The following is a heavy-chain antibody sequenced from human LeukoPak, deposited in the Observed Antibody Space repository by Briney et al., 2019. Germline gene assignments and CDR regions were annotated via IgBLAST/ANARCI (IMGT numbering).Heavy chain of an antibody. D-gene: IGHD3-22*01. J-gene: IGHJ4*02. Sequence: SETLSLTCTVSNVSISSGSHYWNWIRQPAGKGLEWIGRIYAGGRSNYNPSLRSRVTISVDTSKNQFSLRLSSVTATDTGVYYCARSPEYHFDTSGYFDYWGQGILVTVSS. V-gene: IGHV4-61*02. CDR1: NVSISSGSHY. CDR2: IYAGGRS. CDR3: ARSPEYHFDTSGYFDY.